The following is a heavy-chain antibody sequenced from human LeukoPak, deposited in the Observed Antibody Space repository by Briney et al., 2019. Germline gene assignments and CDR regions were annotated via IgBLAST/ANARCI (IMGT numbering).Heavy chain of an antibody. J-gene: IGHJ6*03. CDR3: GRDALVGYFSYYYMDV. V-gene: IGHV4-59*11. CDR2: ISNSGST. D-gene: IGHD2-15*01. CDR1: GGSISSHY. Sequence: TASETLSLTCTVSGGSISSHYWTWIRQSPVKGLEWIGDISNSGSTSYNPSLKSRVTISIDTSKNQFSLKLSSVTAADTAVYYCGRDALVGYFSYYYMDVWGKGTTVTVSS.